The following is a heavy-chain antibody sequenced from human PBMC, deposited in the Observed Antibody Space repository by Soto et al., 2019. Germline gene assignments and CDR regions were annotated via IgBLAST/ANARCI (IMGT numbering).Heavy chain of an antibody. D-gene: IGHD3-22*01. CDR1: GFTFSSCA. CDR2: ISGSGYST. V-gene: IGHV3-23*01. J-gene: IGHJ4*02. CDR3: AKTLYYYDTSGYQ. Sequence: EVQLLESGGGLVQPGGSLRLSCAASGFTFSSCAMRWVRQAPGKGLEWVSAISGSGYSTYYADSVKGRFTISRDNTKNTLYLQMNSLRAEDTAVYYCAKTLYYYDTSGYQWGQGTLVTVSS.